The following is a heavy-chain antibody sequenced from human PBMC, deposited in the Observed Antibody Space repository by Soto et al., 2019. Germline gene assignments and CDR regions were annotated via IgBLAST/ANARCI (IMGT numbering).Heavy chain of an antibody. CDR1: GFTFSSYA. CDR3: VKEGSGWYSRGCFDL. CDR2: ISGSGDST. J-gene: IGHJ3*01. V-gene: IGHV3-23*01. D-gene: IGHD6-19*01. Sequence: GGSLRLSCAASGFTFSSYAMSWVRQAPGKGLEWVSNISGSGDSTYYADSVKGRFTISRDNSKNTLYLQMNSLRAEDTAIYYCVKEGSGWYSRGCFDLWGRGTMVTVSS.